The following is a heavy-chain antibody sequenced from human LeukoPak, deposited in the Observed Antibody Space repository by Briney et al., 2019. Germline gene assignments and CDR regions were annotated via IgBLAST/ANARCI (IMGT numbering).Heavy chain of an antibody. D-gene: IGHD4-17*01. CDR2: IYPDGGR. CDR3: VRDYGSSPFNWFHP. Sequence: PSETLSLTCSVSGVTVNGSGFVWAWIRQSPGKGLEWIGSIYPDGGRYFHWSLKSRVTILIDMSNNQFPLELASVTAADTAIYYCVRDYGSSPFNWFHPWDQGTLVTVSS. CDR1: GVTVNGSGFV. V-gene: IGHV4-39*06. J-gene: IGHJ5*02.